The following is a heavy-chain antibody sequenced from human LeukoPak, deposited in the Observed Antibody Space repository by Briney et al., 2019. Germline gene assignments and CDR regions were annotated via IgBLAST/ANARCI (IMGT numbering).Heavy chain of an antibody. V-gene: IGHV3-23*01. CDR1: GFALRHFA. J-gene: IGHJ4*02. Sequence: GGSLRLSCAASGFALRHFAMNWVRQAPGKGLEWVSSIASDGDTFYAGSVKGRFTISRDISTNTLHLQMNSLRADDTAIYFCANEAHRHLDLHNWGQGTLVTVST. CDR2: IASDGDT. CDR3: ANEAHRHLDLHN.